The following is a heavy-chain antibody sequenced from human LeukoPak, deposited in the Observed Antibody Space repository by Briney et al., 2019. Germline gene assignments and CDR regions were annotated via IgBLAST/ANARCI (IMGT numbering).Heavy chain of an antibody. CDR2: IYYSGST. CDR1: GDSISSYY. CDR3: ARVYFDLHFDY. D-gene: IGHD2/OR15-2a*01. J-gene: IGHJ4*02. V-gene: IGHV4-59*08. Sequence: SETLSLTCTVSGDSISSYYWSWIRQPPGKGLEWIGYIYYSGSTNYNPSVKSRVTISVDTSKNQFSLKLSSVTAADTAVYYCARVYFDLHFDYWGQGTLVTVSS.